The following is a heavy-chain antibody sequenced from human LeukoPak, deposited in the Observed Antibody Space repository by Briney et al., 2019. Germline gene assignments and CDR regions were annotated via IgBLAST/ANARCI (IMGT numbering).Heavy chain of an antibody. CDR1: GYSISSGYY. CDR2: IYHSGST. CDR3: ARAFVSLYSSGPPLEF. Sequence: SETLSLTCGVSGYSISSGYYWGWIRQPPGKGREWIGSIYHSGSTDYNPSLKSRLTISVDTSKNQFSLRLTSVTAADTAVYYCARAFVSLYSSGPPLEFWGQGILITVSS. D-gene: IGHD3-22*01. J-gene: IGHJ4*02. V-gene: IGHV4-38-2*01.